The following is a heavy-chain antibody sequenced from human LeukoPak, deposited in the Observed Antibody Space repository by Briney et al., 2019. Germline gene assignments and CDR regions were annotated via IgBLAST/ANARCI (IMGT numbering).Heavy chain of an antibody. CDR1: GGSISSYY. J-gene: IGHJ3*02. V-gene: IGHV4-4*07. Sequence: SETLSLTCTVSGGSISSYYWSWIRQPAGKGLEWIGRIYTSGSTNYNPSLKNRVTMSVDTSKNQFSLKLSSVTAADTAVYYCARALGYCSSTSCRGAFDIWGQGTMVTVSS. CDR3: ARALGYCSSTSCRGAFDI. D-gene: IGHD2-2*01. CDR2: IYTSGST.